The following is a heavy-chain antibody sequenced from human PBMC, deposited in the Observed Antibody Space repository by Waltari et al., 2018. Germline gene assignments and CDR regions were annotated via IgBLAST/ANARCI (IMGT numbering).Heavy chain of an antibody. CDR1: GYTFTGYY. V-gene: IGHV1-2*04. Sequence: QVQLVQSGAEVKKPGASVKVSCKASGYTFTGYYMHWVRQAPGPGLEWMGWINPNSGGTNYAQKFQGWVTMTRDTSISTAYMELSRLRSDDTAVYYCARVRPIIAQRWELPLDWYFDLWGRGTLVTVSS. D-gene: IGHD1-26*01. J-gene: IGHJ2*01. CDR2: INPNSGGT. CDR3: ARVRPIIAQRWELPLDWYFDL.